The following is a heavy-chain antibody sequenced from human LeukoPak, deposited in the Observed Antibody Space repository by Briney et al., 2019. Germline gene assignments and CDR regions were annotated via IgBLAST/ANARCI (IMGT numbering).Heavy chain of an antibody. J-gene: IGHJ2*01. D-gene: IGHD1-1*01. CDR3: ARVRTGEIRGEVRANEYFDL. CDR1: GDSVSSNGAA. CDR2: TYYRAKWYN. V-gene: IGHV6-1*01. Sequence: SQTLSLTCAISGDSVSSNGAAWHWIRQSPSRSLEWLGRTYYRAKWYNDYAVSVKSRITINPATSKNQFSLHLRSVTPEDTAMYYCARVRTGEIRGEVRANEYFDLWGRGTLVTVSS.